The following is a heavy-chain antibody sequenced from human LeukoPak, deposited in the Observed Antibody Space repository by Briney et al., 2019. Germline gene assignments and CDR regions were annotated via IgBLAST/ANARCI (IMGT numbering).Heavy chain of an antibody. J-gene: IGHJ4*02. CDR3: ASRSGQHWTPDGHFDY. CDR1: GGSISSGGYY. Sequence: SETLSLTCTVSGGSISSGGYYWSWIRQHPGKGLEWIGYIYYSGSTYYNPSLKSRVTISVDTSKNQFSLKLSSVTAADTAVYYCASRSGQHWTPDGHFDYWGQGTLVTVSS. V-gene: IGHV4-31*03. CDR2: IYYSGST. D-gene: IGHD1-1*01.